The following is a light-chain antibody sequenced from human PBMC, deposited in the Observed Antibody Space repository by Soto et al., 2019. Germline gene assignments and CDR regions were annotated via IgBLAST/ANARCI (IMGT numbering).Light chain of an antibody. CDR3: AAWDDSLNGPV. J-gene: IGLJ2*01. V-gene: IGLV1-44*01. CDR2: TNN. Sequence: QSVLTQPPSASGTPGQRVTISCSGSSSNIGSNTVNWYQQVPGTAPKLLIYTNNHRPSGVPDRFSGSKSGTSASLAISGLQSEDEADYYCAAWDDSLNGPVFGGGTKLTVL. CDR1: SSNIGSNT.